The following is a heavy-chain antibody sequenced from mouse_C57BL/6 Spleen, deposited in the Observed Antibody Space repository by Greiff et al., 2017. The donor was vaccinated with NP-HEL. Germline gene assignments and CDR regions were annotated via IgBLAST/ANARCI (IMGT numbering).Heavy chain of an antibody. J-gene: IGHJ3*01. CDR1: GYSITSGYY. CDR3: ARDLPSWFAY. CDR2: ISYDGSN. V-gene: IGHV3-6*01. Sequence: EVQLQESGPGLVKPSQSLSLTCSVTGYSITSGYYWNWIRQFPGNKLEWMGYISYDGSNNYNPSLKNRISITRDTSKNQFFLKLNSVTTEDTATYYCARDLPSWFAYWGQGTLVTVSA.